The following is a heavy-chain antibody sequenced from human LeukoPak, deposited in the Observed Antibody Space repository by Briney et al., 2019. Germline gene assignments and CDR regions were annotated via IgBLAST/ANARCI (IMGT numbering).Heavy chain of an antibody. CDR2: ISGTSSTI. CDR1: GFTFSSYS. CDR3: ARARGNSRAYYYYMDV. Sequence: GGSLRLSCAASGFTFSSYSMNWVRQAPGKGLEWVSFISGTSSTIYYADSVQGRFTISRDNAKNSLYLQMNGLRAEDTAVYYCARARGNSRAYYYYMDVWAKGPRSPSP. V-gene: IGHV3-48*01. J-gene: IGHJ6*03. D-gene: IGHD3-16*02.